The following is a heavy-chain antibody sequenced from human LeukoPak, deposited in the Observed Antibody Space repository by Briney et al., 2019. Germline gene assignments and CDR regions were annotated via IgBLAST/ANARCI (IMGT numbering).Heavy chain of an antibody. CDR2: IIPILGTA. CDR1: GGTFSSYA. CDR3: ARGMLGSYDSSGYYALGV. V-gene: IGHV1-69*10. D-gene: IGHD3-22*01. Sequence: ASVKVSCKASGGTFSSYAISWVRQAPGQGLEWMGEIIPILGTANYAQKFQGRVTMTRDTSTSTVYMELSSLKSEDTAAYYCARGMLGSYDSSGYYALGVWGQGTKVTVSS. J-gene: IGHJ3*01.